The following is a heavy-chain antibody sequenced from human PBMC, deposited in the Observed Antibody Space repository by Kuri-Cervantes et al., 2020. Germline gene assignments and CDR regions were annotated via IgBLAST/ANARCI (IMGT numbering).Heavy chain of an antibody. V-gene: IGHV3-11*01. J-gene: IGHJ4*02. CDR1: GFNFNEYY. CDR3: AKDITRDRSGYLIVGIGYFDY. D-gene: IGHD3-22*01. CDR2: ITNSGSPTI. Sequence: GGSLRLSCAASGFNFNEYYMSWVRQAPGKGLEWISYITNSGSPTISYADSVKGRFTISRDNSKNTVYLRMDSLRAEDTAVYYCAKDITRDRSGYLIVGIGYFDYWGQGTLVTVSS.